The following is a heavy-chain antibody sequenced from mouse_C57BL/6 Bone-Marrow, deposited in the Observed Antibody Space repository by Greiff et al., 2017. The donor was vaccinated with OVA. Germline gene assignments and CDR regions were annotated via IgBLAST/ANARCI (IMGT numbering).Heavy chain of an antibody. Sequence: EVKLQESGGDLVKPGGSLKLSCAASGFTFSSYGMSWVRQTPDKRLEWVATISSGGSYTYYPDSVKGRFTISRDNAKNTLYLQMSSLKSEDTAMYYCARRLRHWYFDVWGTGTTVTVSS. V-gene: IGHV5-6*02. CDR1: GFTFSSYG. J-gene: IGHJ1*03. D-gene: IGHD1-2*01. CDR2: ISSGGSYT. CDR3: ARRLRHWYFDV.